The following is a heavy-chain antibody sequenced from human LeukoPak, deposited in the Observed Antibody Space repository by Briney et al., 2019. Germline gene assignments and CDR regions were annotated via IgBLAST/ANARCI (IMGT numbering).Heavy chain of an antibody. J-gene: IGHJ6*03. CDR3: AKATGGYCSGGSCYRRYYYYYMDV. CDR2: IWYDGSNK. Sequence: GGSLRLSCAASGFTFSSYGMHWVRQPPGKGLEWVAVIWYDGSNKYYADSVKGRLTISRDNSKNTLYLQINSLRAEDTAVYYCAKATGGYCSGGSCYRRYYYYYMDVWGKGTTVTVSS. CDR1: GFTFSSYG. D-gene: IGHD2-15*01. V-gene: IGHV3-33*06.